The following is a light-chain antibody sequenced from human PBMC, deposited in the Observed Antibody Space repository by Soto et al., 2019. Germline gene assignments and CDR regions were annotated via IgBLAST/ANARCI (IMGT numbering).Light chain of an antibody. CDR1: QSISKW. CDR2: DAS. CDR3: QQYSSYSAWT. J-gene: IGKJ1*01. V-gene: IGKV1-5*01. Sequence: DIPMNQSPSTLSASLGDRVSITCRASQSISKWLAWHQQKPGKAPKLLIYDASTLQSGVPPRFSGSGSGTEFTLTIRSLQPDDIATYYCQQYSSYSAWTFGEGTKVDIK.